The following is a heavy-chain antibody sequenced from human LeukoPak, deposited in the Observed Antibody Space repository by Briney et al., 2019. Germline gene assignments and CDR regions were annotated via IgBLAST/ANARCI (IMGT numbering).Heavy chain of an antibody. D-gene: IGHD5-12*01. CDR1: GGSISSGSYY. CDR2: LYYSGST. J-gene: IGHJ4*02. V-gene: IGHV4-30-2*03. Sequence: SQTLSLTCTVSGGSISSGSYYWSWIRQPAGKGLEWIGNLYYSGSTYYNPSLKSRVTISVDTSKNHFSLKLSSVTAADTAFYYCARQAISGYDPPPFDSWGQGTLVTVSS. CDR3: ARQAISGYDPPPFDS.